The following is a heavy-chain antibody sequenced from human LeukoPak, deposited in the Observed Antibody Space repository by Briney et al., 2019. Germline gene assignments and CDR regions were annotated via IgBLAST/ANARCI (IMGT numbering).Heavy chain of an antibody. Sequence: PGGSLRLSCAASGFTFSSYAMSWVRQAPGKGLEWVSAISGSGVSTYYADSVKGRFTISRDNSKNTLYLQMNSLRAEDTAVYYCAKDRGSGSYYQERPFDYWGQGTLVTVSS. V-gene: IGHV3-23*01. J-gene: IGHJ4*02. CDR2: ISGSGVST. CDR3: AKDRGSGSYYQERPFDY. D-gene: IGHD3-10*01. CDR1: GFTFSSYA.